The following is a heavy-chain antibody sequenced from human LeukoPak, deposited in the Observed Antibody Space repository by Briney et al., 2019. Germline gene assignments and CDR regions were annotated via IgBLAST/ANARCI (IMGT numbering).Heavy chain of an antibody. J-gene: IGHJ4*02. D-gene: IGHD7-27*01. CDR3: ARGPHWDPHFDY. CDR2: IIPKAATP. Sequence: SVKVSCKASGGTFTSYAISWVRQAPGEGLEWMGGIIPKAATPNYSQKFQGRVTISADKSTSTAYMELSRLTSDDTAVYYCARGPHWDPHFDYWGQGTLVTVSS. CDR1: GGTFTSYA. V-gene: IGHV1-69*06.